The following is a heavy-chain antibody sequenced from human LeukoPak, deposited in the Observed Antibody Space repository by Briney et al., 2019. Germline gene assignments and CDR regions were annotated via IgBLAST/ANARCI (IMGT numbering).Heavy chain of an antibody. J-gene: IGHJ4*02. CDR3: AKLDRLVVPAAILDY. D-gene: IGHD2-2*01. V-gene: IGHV3-11*01. Sequence: PGGSLRLSCVVSGFGFSDSYMTWIRQTPGKGLEWLAYISGSGSDIYYADSVKGRFTISRDNAKNTLYLQMNSLRAEDTAVYYCAKLDRLVVPAAILDYWGQGTLVTVSS. CDR2: ISGSGSDI. CDR1: GFGFSDSY.